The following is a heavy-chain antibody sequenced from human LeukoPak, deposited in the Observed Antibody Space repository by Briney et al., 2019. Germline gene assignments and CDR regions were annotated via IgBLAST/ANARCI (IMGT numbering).Heavy chain of an antibody. V-gene: IGHV1-69*13. CDR1: GGTFSSYA. CDR2: IIPIFGTA. D-gene: IGHD4-17*01. CDR3: ATWVDYDAPYYYGMDV. J-gene: IGHJ6*02. Sequence: REASVKVSCKASGGTFSSYAISWVRQAPGQGLEWMGGIIPIFGTANYAQKFQGRVTITADESTSTAYMELSSLRAEDTAVYYCATWVDYDAPYYYGMDVWGQGTTVTVSS.